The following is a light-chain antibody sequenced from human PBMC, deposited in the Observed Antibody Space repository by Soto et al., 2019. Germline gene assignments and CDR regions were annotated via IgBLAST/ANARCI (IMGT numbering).Light chain of an antibody. V-gene: IGKV3-11*01. CDR1: QSVDSY. J-gene: IGKJ4*01. CDR2: DAS. CDR3: QLRSNWPPLT. Sequence: EIVLTQSPATLSLSPGERATLSCRASQSVDSYLAWYQQKPGQAPRLLIYDASNRATGIPARFSGSGSGTDFTLTISSLEPEDFAVYYCQLRSNWPPLTFGGGTKVEIK.